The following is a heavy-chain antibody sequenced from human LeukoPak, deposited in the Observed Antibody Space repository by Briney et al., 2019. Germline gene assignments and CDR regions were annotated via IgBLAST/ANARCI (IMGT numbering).Heavy chain of an antibody. CDR1: GYTFTNYT. D-gene: IGHD6-13*01. V-gene: IGHV1-46*01. CDR3: ARDSGSSWYRVDY. Sequence: GASVKVSCKASGYTFTNYTMNWVRQAPGQGLEWMGLINPTGDSTGYAQKLQGRVTMTTDTSTSTAYMELRSLRSDDTAVYYCARDSGSSWYRVDYWGQGTLVTVSS. J-gene: IGHJ4*02. CDR2: INPTGDST.